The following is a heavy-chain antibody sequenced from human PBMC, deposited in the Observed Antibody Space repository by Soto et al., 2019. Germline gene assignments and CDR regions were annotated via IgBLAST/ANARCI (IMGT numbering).Heavy chain of an antibody. J-gene: IGHJ5*02. CDR3: ARTFGSGRINWFDP. CDR2: INHSGST. V-gene: IGHV4-34*01. CDR1: GGSFSGYY. D-gene: IGHD3-16*01. Sequence: SETLSLTCAVYGGSFSGYYWSWIRQPPGKGLEWIGEINHSGSTNYNPSLKSRVTISVDTSKNQFSLKLSSVTAADTAVYYCARTFGSGRINWFDPWGQGTLVTVSS.